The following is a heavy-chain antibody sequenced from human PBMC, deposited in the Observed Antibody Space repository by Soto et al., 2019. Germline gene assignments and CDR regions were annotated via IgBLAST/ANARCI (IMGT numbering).Heavy chain of an antibody. J-gene: IGHJ6*02. CDR2: INHSGST. CDR3: ARVPYRYGFGNYYYYGMDV. CDR1: GASFSGYY. V-gene: IGHV4-34*01. Sequence: DPLYLTFAVYGASFSGYYCSWIRQPPGKGLEWIGEINHSGSTNYNPSLKSRVTISVDTSKNQFSLKLSSVTAADTAVYYCARVPYRYGFGNYYYYGMDVWGQGTTGTVSS. D-gene: IGHD5-18*01.